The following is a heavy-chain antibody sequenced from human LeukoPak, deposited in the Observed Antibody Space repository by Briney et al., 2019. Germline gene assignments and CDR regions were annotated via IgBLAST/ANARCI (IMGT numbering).Heavy chain of an antibody. CDR1: GFTFSSYE. CDR3: AKDGGYCSSTWGLCDSGMDV. Sequence: SLRLSCAASGFTFSSYEMNWVRQAPGKGLEWVAVISYDEGNKYNADSVKGRFTISRDNSKNTLYLQMNSLRAEDTAVYYCAKDGGYCSSTWGLCDSGMDVWGQGTTVTVSS. V-gene: IGHV3-30*18. J-gene: IGHJ6*02. CDR2: ISYDEGNK. D-gene: IGHD2-2*01.